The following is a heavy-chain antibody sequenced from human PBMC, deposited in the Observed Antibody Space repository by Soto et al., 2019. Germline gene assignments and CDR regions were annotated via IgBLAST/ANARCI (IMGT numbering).Heavy chain of an antibody. Sequence: ASVKVSCKASGYTFTSYAMHWVRQAPGQRLEWMGWINAGNGNTKYSQKFQGRVTITRDRSMSTAYMELSSLRSEDTAMYYCASGAPYCSGGSCYSDYYYGMDVWGQGTTVTVSS. J-gene: IGHJ6*02. CDR2: INAGNGNT. CDR1: GYTFTSYA. V-gene: IGHV1-3*01. CDR3: ASGAPYCSGGSCYSDYYYGMDV. D-gene: IGHD2-15*01.